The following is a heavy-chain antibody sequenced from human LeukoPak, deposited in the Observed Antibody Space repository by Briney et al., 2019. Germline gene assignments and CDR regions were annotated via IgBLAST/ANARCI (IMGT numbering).Heavy chain of an antibody. CDR3: ARGPPGEDHYYLDV. CDR2: INPNSGNR. Sequence: ASVKVSCKAYGYTFTNNDINWIRQATGQGLEWMGWINPNSGNRGHTQKFQGRVTLTMNTSTSTAYMDLTSLTSEGTAVYYCARGPPGEDHYYLDVWAKGTTVTVSS. J-gene: IGHJ6*03. CDR1: GYTFTNND. V-gene: IGHV1-8*02. D-gene: IGHD7-27*01.